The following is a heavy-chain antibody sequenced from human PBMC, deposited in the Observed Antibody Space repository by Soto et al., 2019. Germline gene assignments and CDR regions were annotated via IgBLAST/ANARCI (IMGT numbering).Heavy chain of an antibody. V-gene: IGHV1-18*01. Sequence: SLKGSCKASGYTFTSYGISWVVQAPVQGLEWMGWISAYNGNTNYVQKLQGRVTMTTDTSTSTAYMELRSLRSDDTAVYYCASDPMVRGVIIGNYWGQGTLVTVSS. J-gene: IGHJ4*02. CDR1: GYTFTSYG. CDR2: ISAYNGNT. D-gene: IGHD3-10*01. CDR3: ASDPMVRGVIIGNY.